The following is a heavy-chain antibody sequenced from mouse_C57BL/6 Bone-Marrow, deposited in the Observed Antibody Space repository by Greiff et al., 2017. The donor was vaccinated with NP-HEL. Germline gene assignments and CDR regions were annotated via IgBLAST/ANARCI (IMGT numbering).Heavy chain of an antibody. CDR3: ASGGVGLYAMDY. J-gene: IGHJ4*01. CDR1: GYTFTTYP. V-gene: IGHV1-47*01. D-gene: IGHD1-1*02. Sequence: QVQLQQSGAELVKPGASVKMSCKASGYTFTTYPIEWMKQNHGQSLEWIGNFHPYNDDTKYNEKFKGKATLTVEKSSSTDYLELSRLTSDDSAVDYYASGGVGLYAMDYWGQGTSVTVSS. CDR2: FHPYNDDT.